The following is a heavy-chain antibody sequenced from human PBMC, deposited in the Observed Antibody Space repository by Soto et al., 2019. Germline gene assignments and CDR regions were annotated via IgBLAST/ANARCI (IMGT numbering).Heavy chain of an antibody. D-gene: IGHD6-19*01. J-gene: IGHJ6*02. CDR2: IWYDGSNK. CDR1: GFTFSSYG. V-gene: IGHV3-33*01. Sequence: QVQLVESGGGVVQPGRSLRLSCAASGFTFSSYGMHWVRQAPGKVLEWVAVIWYDGSNKYYADSVKGRFTISRDNSKNTLYLQMNSLRAEDTAVYYCARDRAPYSSGRWCMDVWGQGTTVTVSS. CDR3: ARDRAPYSSGRWCMDV.